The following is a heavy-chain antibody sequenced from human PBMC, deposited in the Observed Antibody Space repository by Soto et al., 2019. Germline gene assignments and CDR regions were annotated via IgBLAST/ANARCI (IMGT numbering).Heavy chain of an antibody. V-gene: IGHV1-2*04. J-gene: IGHJ6*02. CDR2: INPNSGGT. CDR3: ARALDSVGLGLTGDLFYYYYGMDV. CDR1: GYTFTGYY. D-gene: IGHD7-27*01. Sequence: ASVKVSCKASGYTFTGYYMHWVRQAPGQGLEWMGWINPNSGGTNYAQKFQGWVTMTRDTSISTAYMELSRLRSDDTAVYYCARALDSVGLGLTGDLFYYYYGMDVWGQGTTVTVSS.